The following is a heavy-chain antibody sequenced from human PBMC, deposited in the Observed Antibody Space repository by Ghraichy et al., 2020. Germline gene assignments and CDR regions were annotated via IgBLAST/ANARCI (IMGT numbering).Heavy chain of an antibody. V-gene: IGHV5-51*01. D-gene: IGHD5-12*01. CDR3: GGNRRNIVATAGAAFDI. J-gene: IGHJ3*02. CDR2: IHPDDSDT. Sequence: GESLNISCKASGYTFSNYWIGWVRQMPGKGLEWMGIIHPDDSDTRFSPSFQGQVTISVDKAKNTAYLQWSSLKASDTAMYYCGGNRRNIVATAGAAFDIWGLGTKVTVSS. CDR1: GYTFSNYW.